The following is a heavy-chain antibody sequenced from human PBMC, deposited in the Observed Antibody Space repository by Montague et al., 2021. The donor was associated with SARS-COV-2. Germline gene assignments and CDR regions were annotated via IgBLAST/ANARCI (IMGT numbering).Heavy chain of an antibody. D-gene: IGHD6-19*01. V-gene: IGHV4-39*01. CDR3: ARQENSSGWFKPDAFDI. Sequence: SETLSLTCTVSGGSISSSSYYWGWIRQPPGKGLEWIGRIYYSGSTYYNLSLKSRVTISVATSTNQFYLKLSSVTAAATDVYYCARQENSSGWFKPDAFDIWGQGTMVTVSS. J-gene: IGHJ3*02. CDR1: GGSISSSSYY. CDR2: IYYSGST.